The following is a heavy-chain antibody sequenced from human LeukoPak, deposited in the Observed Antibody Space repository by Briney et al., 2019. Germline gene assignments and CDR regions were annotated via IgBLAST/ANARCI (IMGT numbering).Heavy chain of an antibody. J-gene: IGHJ4*02. V-gene: IGHV3-23*01. CDR2: ISGSGGST. D-gene: IGHD3-10*01. CDR1: GFTFSSYA. Sequence: PGGSLRLSCAASGFTFSSYAMSWVRQAPGKGLDWVSAISGSGGSTYYADSVKGRFTISRDNSKNTLYLQMNSLRAEDTAVYYCAKYYGPGYYFDYWGQGTLVTVSS. CDR3: AKYYGPGYYFDY.